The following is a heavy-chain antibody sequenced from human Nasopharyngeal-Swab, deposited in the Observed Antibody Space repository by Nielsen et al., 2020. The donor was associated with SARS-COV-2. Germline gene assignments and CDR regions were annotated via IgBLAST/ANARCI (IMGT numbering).Heavy chain of an antibody. V-gene: IGHV1-69*04. J-gene: IGHJ6*02. CDR2: IIPILGIA. CDR3: ARGNEGAAAGTGYYYYGMDV. Sequence: SVKVSCKASGCTFSSYAISWVRQAPGQGLEWMGRIIPILGIANYAQKFQGRVTITADKSTSTAYMELSSLRSEDTAVYYCARGNEGAAAGTGYYYYGMDVWGQGTTVTVSS. D-gene: IGHD6-13*01. CDR1: GCTFSSYA.